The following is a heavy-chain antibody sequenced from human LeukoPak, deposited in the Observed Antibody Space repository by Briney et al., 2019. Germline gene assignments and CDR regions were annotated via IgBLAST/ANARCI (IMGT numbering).Heavy chain of an antibody. Sequence: SETLSLTCTVSGGSVSSGSYYWSWIRQPPGKGLEWIGYIYYSGSTNYNPSLKSRVTISVDTSKNQFSLKLSSVTAADTAVYYCARGARYCSSTSCYAGLFWGYCYYYYGMDVWGQGTTVTVSS. CDR3: ARGARYCSSTSCYAGLFWGYCYYYYGMDV. CDR1: GGSVSSGSYY. CDR2: IYYSGST. V-gene: IGHV4-61*01. D-gene: IGHD2-2*01. J-gene: IGHJ6*02.